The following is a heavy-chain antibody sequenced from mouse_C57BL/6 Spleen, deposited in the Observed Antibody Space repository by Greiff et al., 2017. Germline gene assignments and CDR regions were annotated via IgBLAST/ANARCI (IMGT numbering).Heavy chain of an antibody. J-gene: IGHJ4*01. CDR1: GYSITSGYY. D-gene: IGHD3-2*02. CDR2: ISYDGSN. V-gene: IGHV3-6*01. Sequence: DVQLQESGPGLVKPSQSLSLTCSVTGYSITSGYYWNWIRQFPGNKLEWMGYISYDGSNNYNPSLKNRISITRDTSKNQFFLKLNSVTTEDTATYYCARAGSSGYVDAMDYWGQGTSVTVSS. CDR3: ARAGSSGYVDAMDY.